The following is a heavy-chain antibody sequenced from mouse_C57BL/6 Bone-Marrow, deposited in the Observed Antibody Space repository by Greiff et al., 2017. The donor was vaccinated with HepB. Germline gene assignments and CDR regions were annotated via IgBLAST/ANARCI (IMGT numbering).Heavy chain of an antibody. CDR2: FYPGSGSI. CDR1: GYTFTEYT. Sequence: VQRVESGAELVKPGASVKLSCKASGYTFTEYTIHWVKQRSGQGLEWIGWFYPGSGSIKYNEKFKDKATLTADKSSSTVYMELSRLTSEDSAVYFCARHETAYYSNYDAMDYWGQGTSVTVSS. CDR3: ARHETAYYSNYDAMDY. D-gene: IGHD2-5*01. J-gene: IGHJ4*01. V-gene: IGHV1-62-2*01.